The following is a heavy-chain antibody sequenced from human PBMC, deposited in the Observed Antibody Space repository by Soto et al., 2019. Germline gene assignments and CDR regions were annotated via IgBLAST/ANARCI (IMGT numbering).Heavy chain of an antibody. D-gene: IGHD3-10*01. Sequence: QVLLQQWGAGLLKPSATLSLTCAVYGGAFSNYFWTWIRQPPGQGLEWIGEINHRGSTKYNPSLERRVTISVDTSKKQFSLKLRSVTAAATAVYFFARVTRGSYDYCGPGALVTVSS. CDR2: INHRGST. J-gene: IGHJ4*02. CDR1: GGAFSNYF. V-gene: IGHV4-34*01. CDR3: ARVTRGSYDY.